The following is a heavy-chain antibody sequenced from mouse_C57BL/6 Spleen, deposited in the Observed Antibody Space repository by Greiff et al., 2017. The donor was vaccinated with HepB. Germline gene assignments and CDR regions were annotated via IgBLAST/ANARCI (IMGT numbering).Heavy chain of an antibody. V-gene: IGHV1-76*01. J-gene: IGHJ1*03. Sequence: VQLQQSGAELVRPGASVKLSCKASGYTFTDYYINWVKQRPGQGLEWIARIYPGSGNTYYNEKFKGKATLTAEKSSSTAYMQLSSLTSEDSAVYFCARSKRLYYDYDEWYVDVWGTGTTVTVSS. CDR2: IYPGSGNT. D-gene: IGHD2-4*01. CDR3: ARSKRLYYDYDEWYVDV. CDR1: GYTFTDYY.